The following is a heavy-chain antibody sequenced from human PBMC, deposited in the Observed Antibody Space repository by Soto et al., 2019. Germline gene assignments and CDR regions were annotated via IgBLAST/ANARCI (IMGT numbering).Heavy chain of an antibody. Sequence: PSETLSLTCAVSGGSISSGGYSWSWIRQPPGKGLEWIGYIYHSGSTYYNPSLKSRVTISVDRSKNQFSLKLSSVTAADTAVYYCARAVVVKAGYFDYWGQGTLVTVS. J-gene: IGHJ4*02. CDR3: ARAVVVKAGYFDY. CDR2: IYHSGST. CDR1: GGSISSGGYS. D-gene: IGHD2-21*01. V-gene: IGHV4-30-2*01.